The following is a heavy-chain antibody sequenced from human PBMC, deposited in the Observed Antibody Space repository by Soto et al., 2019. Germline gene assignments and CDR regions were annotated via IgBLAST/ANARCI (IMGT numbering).Heavy chain of an antibody. CDR1: GFTFSSSA. D-gene: IGHD4-4*01. CDR2: TRNKANSYTT. Sequence: GGSLRLSCAASGFTFSSSAMHWVRQASGKGLEWVGRTRNKANSYTTEYAASVKGRFTISRDDSKNSLYLQMNSLKTEDTAVYYCARGNRAFDYWGLGTLVTVSS. CDR3: ARGNRAFDY. J-gene: IGHJ4*02. V-gene: IGHV3-72*01.